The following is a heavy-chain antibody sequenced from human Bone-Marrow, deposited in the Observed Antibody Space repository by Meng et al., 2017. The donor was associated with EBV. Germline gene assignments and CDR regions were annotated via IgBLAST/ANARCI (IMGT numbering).Heavy chain of an antibody. CDR1: GGSISSSNW. D-gene: IGHD2-15*01. J-gene: IGHJ2*01. V-gene: IGHV4-4*02. Sequence: GPLQESRPGLVEPSGTLSVTFAVPGGSISSSNWWSWGRQPPGKGLEWIGEIYHSGSTNYNPSLKSRVTISVDKSKNQFSLKLSSVTAADTAVYYCARYAVVVVAAPYWYFDLWGRGTLVTVSS. CDR2: IYHSGST. CDR3: ARYAVVVVAAPYWYFDL.